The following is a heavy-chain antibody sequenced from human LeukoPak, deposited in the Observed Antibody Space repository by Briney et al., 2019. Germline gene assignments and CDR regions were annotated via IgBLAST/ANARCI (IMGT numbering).Heavy chain of an antibody. J-gene: IGHJ4*02. CDR2: IYYSGST. Sequence: SETLSLTCTVSGGSISSSSYYWGWIRQPPGKGLEWIGSIYYSGSTYYNPSLKSPVTISVDTSKNQFSLKLSSVTAADTAVYYCARHTGVARGLDYFDYWGQGTLVTVSS. CDR1: GGSISSSSYY. V-gene: IGHV4-39*01. CDR3: ARHTGVARGLDYFDY. D-gene: IGHD2-8*02.